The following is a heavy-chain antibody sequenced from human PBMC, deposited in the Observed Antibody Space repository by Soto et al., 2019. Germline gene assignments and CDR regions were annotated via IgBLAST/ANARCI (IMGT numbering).Heavy chain of an antibody. CDR2: IKPNSGDI. D-gene: IGHD3-22*01. J-gene: IGHJ4*02. CDR1: GYTFSGYA. CDR3: ATTNYHNGIVYYHKMDGDYFEF. Sequence: ASVKVSCKASGYTFSGYALHWLRQAPGQGLEWMGWIKPNSGDINYSQKFGGRVTMTRDTSISTIYMELSSLRSDDTAMYYCATTNYHNGIVYYHKMDGDYFEFWGQGPRVTVSS. V-gene: IGHV1-2*02.